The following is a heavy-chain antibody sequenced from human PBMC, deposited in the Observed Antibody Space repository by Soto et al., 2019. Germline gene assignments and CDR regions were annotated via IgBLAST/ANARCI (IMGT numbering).Heavy chain of an antibody. CDR1: GFSLSNARMG. CDR3: ARILGHPRWFGEIKWFDP. D-gene: IGHD3-10*01. J-gene: IGHJ5*02. Sequence: QVTLKESGPVLVKPTETLTLTCTVSGFSLSNARMGVSWIRQPPGKALEWLAHIFSNDEKSYSTSLKSRLTIPQDTSKSQVVLTMTNMDPVEKATYFCARILGHPRWFGEIKWFDPWGQGTLVTVSS. CDR2: IFSNDEK. V-gene: IGHV2-26*01.